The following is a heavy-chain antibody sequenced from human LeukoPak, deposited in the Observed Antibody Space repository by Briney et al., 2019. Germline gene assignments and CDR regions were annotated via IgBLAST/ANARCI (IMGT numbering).Heavy chain of an antibody. J-gene: IGHJ4*02. V-gene: IGHV4-39*01. CDR2: IYDSGNT. Sequence: SETLSLTCTVSGGSISSSSYYWGWIRQPPGKGLEWIGRIYDSGNTSYHPSLKTRVTISVNTSKNQFFLKVSSGIAEDTPVYYCARSSGWFGRFDYWGQGTLVTVSS. CDR1: GGSISSSSYY. D-gene: IGHD6-19*01. CDR3: ARSSGWFGRFDY.